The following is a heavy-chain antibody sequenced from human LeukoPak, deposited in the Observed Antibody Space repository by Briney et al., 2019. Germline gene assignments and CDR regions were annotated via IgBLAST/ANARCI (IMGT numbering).Heavy chain of an antibody. D-gene: IGHD2-15*01. CDR1: GFTFSSYW. Sequence: TGGSLRLSCAASGFTFSSYWMHWVRQAPGKGLVWVSRINTDGSSTSYADSVKGRFTISRDNAKNTLYLQMNSPSAEDTAVYYCARDWWVPVSGDVWGKGTTVTVSS. V-gene: IGHV3-74*01. J-gene: IGHJ6*04. CDR3: ARDWWVPVSGDV. CDR2: INTDGSST.